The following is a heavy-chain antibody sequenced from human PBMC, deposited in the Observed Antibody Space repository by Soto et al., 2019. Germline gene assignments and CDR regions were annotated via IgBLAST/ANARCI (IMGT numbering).Heavy chain of an antibody. CDR2: INHSGSA. D-gene: IGHD6-19*01. V-gene: IGHV4-34*01. CDR3: ARGLITGSHYSGGWYYFDS. CDR1: GESFSGYI. J-gene: IGHJ4*02. Sequence: SETLSLTCAAYGESFSGYIWTWIRQTPGKGLQWIGQINHSGSAYYNPSLKGRVTISVHTSNSQFSLELSSVTAADTAVYYCARGLITGSHYSGGWYYFDSWGQGTQVTVSS.